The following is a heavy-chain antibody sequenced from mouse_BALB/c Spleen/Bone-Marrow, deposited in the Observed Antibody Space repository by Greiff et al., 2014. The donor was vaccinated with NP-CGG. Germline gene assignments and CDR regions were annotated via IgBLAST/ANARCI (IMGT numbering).Heavy chain of an antibody. CDR1: GFSLTSYG. J-gene: IGHJ1*01. V-gene: IGHV2-9*02. CDR2: IWAGGST. CDR3: ARVDLWSFDV. Sequence: QVQLQQSGPGLVAPSQSLSITCTVSGFSLTSYGVHWVRQPPGKGLEWLGVIWAGGSTNYNPALMSRLSISKDNSKSQVFLKMNSLQTDDTAMSYCARVDLWSFDVRAAGTTVTVSS.